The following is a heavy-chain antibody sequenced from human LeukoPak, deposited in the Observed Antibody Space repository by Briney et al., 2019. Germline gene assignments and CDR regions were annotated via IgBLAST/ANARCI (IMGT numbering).Heavy chain of an antibody. J-gene: IGHJ4*02. CDR3: ARKPGGSTFSYTFDY. CDR2: IYDSGST. Sequence: TSETLSLTCTVSGGSISSYYWSWIRQPPGKGLEWIGYIYDSGSTKYNPSLKSRVTISVDTSKNQFSLKLNSVTAADTAVYYCARKPGGSTFSYTFDYWGQGTLVTVSS. D-gene: IGHD2/OR15-2a*01. CDR1: GGSISSYY. V-gene: IGHV4-59*08.